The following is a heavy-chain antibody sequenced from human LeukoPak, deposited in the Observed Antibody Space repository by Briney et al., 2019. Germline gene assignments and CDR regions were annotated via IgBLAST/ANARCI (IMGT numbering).Heavy chain of an antibody. D-gene: IGHD1-26*01. J-gene: IGHJ3*02. Sequence: ASVKVSCKASGYTFTGYAMHWVRQAPGQRLEWMGWINAGNGNTNYAQKLQGRVTMTTDTSTSTAYMELRSLRSEDTAVYYCASNLGSYDAFDIWGQGTMVTVSS. CDR3: ASNLGSYDAFDI. CDR2: INAGNGNT. CDR1: GYTFTGYA. V-gene: IGHV1-3*01.